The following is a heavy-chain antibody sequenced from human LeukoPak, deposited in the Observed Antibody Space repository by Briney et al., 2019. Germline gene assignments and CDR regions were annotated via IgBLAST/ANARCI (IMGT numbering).Heavy chain of an antibody. Sequence: SETLSLTCAVYGGSFSGYYWSWIRQPPGKGLEWIGEINHSGGTNYNPSLKSRVTISVDTSKNQFSLKLSSVTAADTAVYYCARAKGGHCSSTSCYAWFDPWGQGTLVTVSS. D-gene: IGHD2-2*01. CDR1: GGSFSGYY. J-gene: IGHJ5*02. CDR3: ARAKGGHCSSTSCYAWFDP. CDR2: INHSGGT. V-gene: IGHV4-34*01.